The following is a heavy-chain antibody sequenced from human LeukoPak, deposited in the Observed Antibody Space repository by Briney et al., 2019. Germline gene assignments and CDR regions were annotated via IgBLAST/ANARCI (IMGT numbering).Heavy chain of an antibody. CDR1: GYTFTSYD. Sequence: ASVKVSCKASGYTFTSYDINWVRQATGQGLEWMGWMNPNSSNTGYAQKFQGRVTMTRNTSISTAYMELSSLRSEDTAVYYCARAARPKRTTDYYYYYMDVWGKGTTVTVSS. CDR2: MNPNSSNT. CDR3: ARAARPKRTTDYYYYYMDV. D-gene: IGHD1-7*01. V-gene: IGHV1-8*01. J-gene: IGHJ6*03.